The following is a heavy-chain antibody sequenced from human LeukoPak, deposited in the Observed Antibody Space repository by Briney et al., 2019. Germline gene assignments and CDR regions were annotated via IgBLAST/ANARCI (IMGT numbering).Heavy chain of an antibody. Sequence: SETLSFTCNVSGGSINSNNHYWGWIRQPPGKGLEWLGSINYSGTIFYSPSLNSRVTISVDTSGNQFSLKLTSATAADTAVYYCARHPGYSSGWWYFDFWGQGTLVTVSS. CDR3: ARHPGYSSGWWYFDF. CDR2: INYSGTI. D-gene: IGHD5-18*01. CDR1: GGSINSNNHY. V-gene: IGHV4-39*01. J-gene: IGHJ4*02.